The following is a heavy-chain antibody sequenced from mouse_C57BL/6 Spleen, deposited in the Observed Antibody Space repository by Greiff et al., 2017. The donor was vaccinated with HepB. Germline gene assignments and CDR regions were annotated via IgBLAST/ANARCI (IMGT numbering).Heavy chain of an antibody. Sequence: EVQLQQSGTVLARPGASVKMSCKTSGYTFTSYWMHWVKQRPGQGLEWIGAIYPGNSDTSYNQKFKGKAKLTAVTSASTAYMELSSLTNEDSAVYYCTRGDGSSLGYFDYWGQGTTLTVSS. J-gene: IGHJ2*01. CDR1: GYTFTSYW. D-gene: IGHD1-1*01. CDR3: TRGDGSSLGYFDY. CDR2: IYPGNSDT. V-gene: IGHV1-5*01.